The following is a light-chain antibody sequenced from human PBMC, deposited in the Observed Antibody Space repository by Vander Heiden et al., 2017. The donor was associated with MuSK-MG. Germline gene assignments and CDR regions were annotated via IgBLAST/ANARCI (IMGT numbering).Light chain of an antibody. CDR1: QDISNY. CDR3: QKYNSALFT. J-gene: IGKJ4*01. CDR2: AAS. Sequence: DIQITQSPSSLSASVGDRVTITCRASQDISNYLAWYQQKPGKVPKLLIYAASTLQSGVPSRFSGSGSGTDFTLTISSLQPEDVATYYCQKYNSALFTFGGGTQVEIK. V-gene: IGKV1-27*01.